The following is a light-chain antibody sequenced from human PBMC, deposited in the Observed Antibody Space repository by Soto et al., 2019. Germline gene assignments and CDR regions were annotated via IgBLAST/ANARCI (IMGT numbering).Light chain of an antibody. CDR1: QNIRGNE. CDR2: RGS. J-gene: IGKJ1*01. CDR3: QDYGTSAPWT. Sequence: VLTQSPGTLSLSPGERTTLSCRASQNIRGNELAWYQQKPGQPPRLLIYRGSSRAPGIPDRFSGRGSGTEFTLTISRLEPEDVAVYYCQDYGTSAPWTFGKGTRVEIK. V-gene: IGKV3-20*01.